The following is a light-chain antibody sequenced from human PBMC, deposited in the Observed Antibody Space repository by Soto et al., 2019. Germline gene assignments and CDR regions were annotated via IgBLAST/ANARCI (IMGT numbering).Light chain of an antibody. CDR2: GAS. J-gene: IGKJ4*01. Sequence: DIQLTQSPSFLSASVGDRVTITCRASQGISSYLAWYQQKPGKAPKLLIYGASTLQSGVPSRFSGSGSGTDFTLTISSLQPEDFATYYCQQLNKYPSTFGGGTKVDIK. CDR1: QGISSY. V-gene: IGKV1-9*01. CDR3: QQLNKYPST.